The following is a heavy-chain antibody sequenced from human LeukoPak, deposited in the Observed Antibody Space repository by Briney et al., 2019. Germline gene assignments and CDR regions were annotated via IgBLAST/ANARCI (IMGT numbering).Heavy chain of an antibody. J-gene: IGHJ4*02. CDR2: ISYDGSNK. CDR1: GFIFSSFA. V-gene: IGHV3-30-3*01. CDR3: ARGEFMTTVTWVDY. Sequence: PGRSLRLSCAASGFIFSSFALHWVRQTPGKGLEWVAVISYDGSNKDYADSVKGRFTISRDDSKNMVYLQMDSLRLEDTAVYYCARGEFMTTVTWVDYWGQGTLVTVSS. D-gene: IGHD4-17*01.